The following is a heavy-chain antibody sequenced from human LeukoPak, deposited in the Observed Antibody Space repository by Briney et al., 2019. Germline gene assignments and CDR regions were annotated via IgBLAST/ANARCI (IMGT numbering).Heavy chain of an antibody. D-gene: IGHD6-13*01. CDR3: ARAVLDIAAAGTENWFDP. CDR2: IYTSGST. CDR1: GGSISSYY. V-gene: IGHV4-4*07. Sequence: SSETLSLTCTVSGGSISSYYWSWIPQPAGKGLEWIGRIYTSGSTNYNPSLKSRVTMSVDTSKNQFSLKLSSVTAADTAVYYCARAVLDIAAAGTENWFDPWGQGTLVTVSS. J-gene: IGHJ5*02.